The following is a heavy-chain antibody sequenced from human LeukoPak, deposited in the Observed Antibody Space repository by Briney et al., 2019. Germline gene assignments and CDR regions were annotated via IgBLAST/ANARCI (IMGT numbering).Heavy chain of an antibody. D-gene: IGHD6-19*01. Sequence: PGGSLRLSCAASGFTFSSHWMHWVRQAPGKGLVWVSRINSDGSSTSYADSVKGRFTISRDSAKNTLYLQMNSLRAEDTAVYYCARGFWGSSGWYYWGQGTLVTVSS. V-gene: IGHV3-74*01. CDR2: INSDGSST. CDR1: GFTFSSHW. CDR3: ARGFWGSSGWYY. J-gene: IGHJ4*02.